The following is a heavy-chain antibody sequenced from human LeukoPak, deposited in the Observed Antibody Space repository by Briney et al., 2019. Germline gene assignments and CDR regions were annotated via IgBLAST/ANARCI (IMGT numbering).Heavy chain of an antibody. Sequence: ASVKVSCKASGYTFTSYDINWLRQAPGQGLEWMGWMNPNSGNTGYAQKFQGRVTITRNTSISTAYMELSSLRSEDTAVYYCARYSGYMFDYWGQGTLVTVSS. CDR1: GYTFTSYD. CDR2: MNPNSGNT. V-gene: IGHV1-8*01. CDR3: ARYSGYMFDY. J-gene: IGHJ4*02. D-gene: IGHD5-12*01.